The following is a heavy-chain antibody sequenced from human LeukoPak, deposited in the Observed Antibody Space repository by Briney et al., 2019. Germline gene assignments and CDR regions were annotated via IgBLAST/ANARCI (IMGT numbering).Heavy chain of an antibody. V-gene: IGHV3-21*01. J-gene: IGHJ4*02. CDR1: GFAFSSYS. CDR2: ISSSSSYI. Sequence: GGSLRLSCAASGFAFSSYSMNWVRQAPGKGLEWVSSISSSSSYIYYADSVKGRFTISRDNAKNSLYLQMNSLRAEDTAVYYCARGLGGYDQFFDYWGQGTLVTVSS. D-gene: IGHD5-12*01. CDR3: ARGLGGYDQFFDY.